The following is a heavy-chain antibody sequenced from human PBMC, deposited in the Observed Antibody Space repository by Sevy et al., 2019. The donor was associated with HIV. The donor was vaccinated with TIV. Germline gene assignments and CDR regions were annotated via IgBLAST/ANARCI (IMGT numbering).Heavy chain of an antibody. J-gene: IGHJ5*02. Sequence: SETLSLTCTVSGGSISSSSYYWGWIRQPPGKGLEWIGSIYYSGSTYYNPSLKSRVTISVDTSKNLFSLKLSSVTAADTAVYYCARQNIVVVVAATYNWFDPWGQGTLVTVSS. CDR3: ARQNIVVVVAATYNWFDP. V-gene: IGHV4-39*01. D-gene: IGHD2-15*01. CDR1: GGSISSSSYY. CDR2: IYYSGST.